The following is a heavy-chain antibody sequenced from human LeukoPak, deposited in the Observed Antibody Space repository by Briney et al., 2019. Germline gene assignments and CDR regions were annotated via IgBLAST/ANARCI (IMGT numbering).Heavy chain of an antibody. CDR1: GYTFTSYD. CDR2: MNPNSGNT. D-gene: IGHD3-10*01. J-gene: IGHJ4*02. V-gene: IGHV1-8*01. Sequence: ASVKVSCKASGYTFTSYDINWVRQATGQGLEWMGWMNPNSGNTGYAQKFQGRVTMTRNTSISTAYMELSSLRSEDTAVYYCARAFSGSYYAPFDYWGQGTLVTVSS. CDR3: ARAFSGSYYAPFDY.